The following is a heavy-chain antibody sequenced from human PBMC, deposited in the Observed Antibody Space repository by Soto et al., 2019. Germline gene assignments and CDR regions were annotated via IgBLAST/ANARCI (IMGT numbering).Heavy chain of an antibody. V-gene: IGHV1-3*01. J-gene: IGHJ6*02. CDR3: ARDVGGMDV. D-gene: IGHD1-26*01. CDR2: INAGNGNT. Sequence: ASVEVSSKASGETFTSYAVHWVRQAPGQRLEWMGWINAGNGNTKYSQKFQGRVTITRDTSASTAYMELSSLRSEDTAVYYCARDVGGMDVWGQGTTVTVS. CDR1: GETFTSYA.